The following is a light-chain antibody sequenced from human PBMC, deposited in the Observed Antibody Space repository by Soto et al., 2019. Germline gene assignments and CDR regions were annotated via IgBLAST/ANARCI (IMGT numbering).Light chain of an antibody. V-gene: IGLV1-51*01. CDR3: GTWDTSLSAWV. CDR1: SSNIGKNY. J-gene: IGLJ3*02. CDR2: NNH. Sequence: QSVLTQPPSVSAAPGQTVTISCSGSSSNIGKNYVSWYHQLPGTAPKLLIYNNHERPSGIPDRFSGSTSGTSATLGITGLRTGDEADYYCGTWDTSLSAWVFGGGTKVTVL.